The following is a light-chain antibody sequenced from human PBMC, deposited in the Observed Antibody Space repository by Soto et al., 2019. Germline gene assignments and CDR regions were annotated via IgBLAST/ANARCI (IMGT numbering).Light chain of an antibody. CDR1: SGSIASNY. Sequence: NFMLTQPHSVSESPGKTVTISCTRSSGSIASNYVQWYQQRPGSAPTTVIYEDNQRPSGVPDRFSGSIDSSSNSASLTISGLKTEDGADYYCQSYDSSNSVVFGGGTKLTVL. CDR3: QSYDSSNSVV. V-gene: IGLV6-57*04. CDR2: EDN. J-gene: IGLJ2*01.